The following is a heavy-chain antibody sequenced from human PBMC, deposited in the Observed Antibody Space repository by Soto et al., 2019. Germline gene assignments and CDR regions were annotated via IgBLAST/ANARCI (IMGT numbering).Heavy chain of an antibody. CDR1: GFTFSNAW. CDR2: IKSKTDGGTT. Sequence: GGSLRLSCAASGFTFSNAWMSWVRQAPGKGLEWVGRIKSKTDGGTTDYAAPVKGRFTISRDDSKNTLYLQMNSLKTEDTAVYYCTTLGTAGLEWLPSNYYYYMDVWGKGTTVTVSS. D-gene: IGHD3-3*01. J-gene: IGHJ6*03. CDR3: TTLGTAGLEWLPSNYYYYMDV. V-gene: IGHV3-15*01.